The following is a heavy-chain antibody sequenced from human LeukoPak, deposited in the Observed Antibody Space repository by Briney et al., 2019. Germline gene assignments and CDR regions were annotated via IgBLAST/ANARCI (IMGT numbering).Heavy chain of an antibody. Sequence: SETLSLTCTVSGGSISSYFWHWIRQPPGKGLEWLGYIFDSGTTAYNPSLKRRLTMSVDTSKNQFSLNLNSVTAADTAVYYCARDPDGYNFFDYWGRGSPVTVSS. CDR2: IFDSGTT. J-gene: IGHJ4*02. D-gene: IGHD5-24*01. CDR1: GGSISSYF. CDR3: ARDPDGYNFFDY. V-gene: IGHV4-59*01.